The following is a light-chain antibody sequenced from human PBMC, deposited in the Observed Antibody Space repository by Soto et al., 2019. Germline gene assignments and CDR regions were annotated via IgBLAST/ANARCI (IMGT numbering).Light chain of an antibody. V-gene: IGKV3-20*01. J-gene: IGKJ1*01. CDR3: HQYGSSPRT. CDR1: QSVSSNF. Sequence: EIVLTQSPGTLSLSPGDRATLSCRASQSVSSNFLAWYQQKPGQAPRLLIYGASIRDTGIPDRFSGSGSGTDFTVTIRRLEPEDFAMYFCHQYGSSPRTFGQGTKVEIK. CDR2: GAS.